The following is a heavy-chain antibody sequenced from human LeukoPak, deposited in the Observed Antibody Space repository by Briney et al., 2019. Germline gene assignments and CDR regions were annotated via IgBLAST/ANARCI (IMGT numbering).Heavy chain of an antibody. J-gene: IGHJ4*02. D-gene: IGHD1-26*01. V-gene: IGHV3-48*04. Sequence: AGGSLRLSCAPSGFTLCIYSMNWVPQVPEQGPEWLSYISTAGGITYYADFLQGRFTITRDNAKNSLFLQMNSLRVEDTAVYFCARGGLGSWTFDCWGEGALVTVSS. CDR3: ARGGLGSWTFDC. CDR2: ISTAGGIT. CDR1: GFTLCIYS.